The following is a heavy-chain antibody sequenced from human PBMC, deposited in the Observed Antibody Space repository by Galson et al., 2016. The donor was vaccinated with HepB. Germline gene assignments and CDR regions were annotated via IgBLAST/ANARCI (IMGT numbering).Heavy chain of an antibody. Sequence: LSLTCNVYGGSFSGYSWTWIRQPPGKGLEWIGEVSHSGGTNCNPSLKSRVTISVDTSKNQFSLDISSVTAADTAVYYCARGMYAARGWFDPWGQGTLVAVSS. D-gene: IGHD6-6*01. J-gene: IGHJ5*02. V-gene: IGHV4-34*01. CDR1: GGSFSGYS. CDR2: VSHSGGT. CDR3: ARGMYAARGWFDP.